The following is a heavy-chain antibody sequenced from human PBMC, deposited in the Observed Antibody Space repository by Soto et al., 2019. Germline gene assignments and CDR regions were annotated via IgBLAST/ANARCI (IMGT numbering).Heavy chain of an antibody. J-gene: IGHJ5*02. D-gene: IGHD4-4*01. Sequence: GESLKISCKGSGYRFTSYWIAWVRQMPGKGLEWMGIIYPGDSDARYSPSFQGRVTISVDKSISTAYLQWSSLKASDTAIYYCARQLGHDYINNWFDPWGQGTLVTV. CDR2: IYPGDSDA. CDR3: ARQLGHDYINNWFDP. CDR1: GYRFTSYW. V-gene: IGHV5-51*01.